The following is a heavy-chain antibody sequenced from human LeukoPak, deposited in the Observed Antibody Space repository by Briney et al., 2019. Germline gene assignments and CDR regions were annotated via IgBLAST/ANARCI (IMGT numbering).Heavy chain of an antibody. CDR2: IYYSGST. Sequence: SETLSLTCTVSGGSISSYYWSWIRQHPGKGLEWIGYIYYSGSTYYNPSLKSRVTISVDTSKNQFSLKLSSVTAADTAVYYCARHSSSWSDPANWFDPWGQGTLVTVSS. V-gene: IGHV4-59*06. CDR3: ARHSSSWSDPANWFDP. D-gene: IGHD6-13*01. CDR1: GGSISSYY. J-gene: IGHJ5*02.